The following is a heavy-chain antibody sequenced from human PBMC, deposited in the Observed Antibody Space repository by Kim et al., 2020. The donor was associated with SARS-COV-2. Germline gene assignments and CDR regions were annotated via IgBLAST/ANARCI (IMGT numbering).Heavy chain of an antibody. D-gene: IGHD2-2*01. CDR3: ARASAVHYYSGLAV. V-gene: IGHV3-7*03. J-gene: IGHJ6*02. CDR2: IRQDASEK. CDR1: GFTFDGYW. Sequence: GGSLRLSCAASGFTFDGYWMTWVRQAPGKGLEWVANIRQDASEKYYVDSVKGRFSISRDNAKNLVYLQMNSLRAEDTAVYYCARASAVHYYSGLAVWGRGTTVTVSS.